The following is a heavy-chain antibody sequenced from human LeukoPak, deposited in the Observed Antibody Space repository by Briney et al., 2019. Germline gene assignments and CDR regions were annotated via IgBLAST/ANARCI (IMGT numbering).Heavy chain of an antibody. CDR1: GGSISSSSYY. Sequence: SETLSLTCSVSGGSISSSSYYWGWVRQPPGKGLEWIGSIYYSGHTYYNPSLKSRVTISEDTSKNQFSLKLSSVTAADTAVYYCARALRARITGTTASVYGMDVWGQGTTVTVSS. V-gene: IGHV4-39*07. D-gene: IGHD1-20*01. J-gene: IGHJ6*02. CDR3: ARALRARITGTTASVYGMDV. CDR2: IYYSGHT.